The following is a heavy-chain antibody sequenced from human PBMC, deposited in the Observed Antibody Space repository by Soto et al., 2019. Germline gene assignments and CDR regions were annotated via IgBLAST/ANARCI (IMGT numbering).Heavy chain of an antibody. Sequence: QVQLVQSGADVKKPGASVTVPCKASGYTFTMYGISWVRQAPGQGLEWMGWITPYNGNTQYAQKFQGRVTMTTDTSTSTAYMELRSLRSDDTAVYFCARGEGSLDFWGQGTLVTVSS. V-gene: IGHV1-18*01. CDR1: GYTFTMYG. CDR3: ARGEGSLDF. J-gene: IGHJ4*02. D-gene: IGHD2-15*01. CDR2: ITPYNGNT.